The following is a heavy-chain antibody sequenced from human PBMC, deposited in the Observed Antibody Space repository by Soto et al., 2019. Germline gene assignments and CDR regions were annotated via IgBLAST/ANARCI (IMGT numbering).Heavy chain of an antibody. CDR1: GFTFSSYA. D-gene: IGHD3-22*01. CDR2: ISGSGGST. CDR3: AKTHYYDSSGYYGATDDIDI. Sequence: GGSLILSCAASGFTFSSYALSWVRQAPGKGLEWVSAISGSGGSTYYADSVKGRFTISRDNSKNTLYLQMNSLRAEDRAVYYCAKTHYYDSSGYYGATDDIDIWGQAKMVTVS. J-gene: IGHJ3*02. V-gene: IGHV3-23*01.